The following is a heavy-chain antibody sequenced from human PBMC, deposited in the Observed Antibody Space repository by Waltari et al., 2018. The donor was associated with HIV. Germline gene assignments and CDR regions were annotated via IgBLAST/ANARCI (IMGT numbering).Heavy chain of an antibody. V-gene: IGHV3-33*01. CDR2: IGYDGSKK. CDR3: ARGEGGYTYGYNWLDL. D-gene: IGHD1-26*01. Sequence: QVQVVESGGSLVQPGWSRRLSCAASGFSLSSCGMHWVRQAPGKGLEWVALIGYDGSKKYYGDSVKGRFTIFSDKSKNTVFLQMTRLRVEDTATYYCARGEGGYTYGYNWLDLWGQGTVVTVSS. J-gene: IGHJ5*02. CDR1: GFSLSSCG.